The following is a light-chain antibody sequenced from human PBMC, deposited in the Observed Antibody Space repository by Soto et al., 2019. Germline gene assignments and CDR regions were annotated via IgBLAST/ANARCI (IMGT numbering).Light chain of an antibody. V-gene: IGKV1-39*01. CDR2: TSS. J-gene: IGKJ1*01. CDR3: QQSYNTPRT. CDR1: QPISEY. Sequence: DIPLAHSPSSLYASLSARVSMXFGTSQPISEYLNWYQQKPGKAPSLLIYTSSNLQTGVPSRFSGSGSGTHFTLTINSLQPEDFATYYCQQSYNTPRTFGQGTKVDIK.